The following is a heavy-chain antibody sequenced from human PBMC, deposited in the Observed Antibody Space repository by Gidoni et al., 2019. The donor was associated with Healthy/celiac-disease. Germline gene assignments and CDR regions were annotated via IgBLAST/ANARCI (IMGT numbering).Heavy chain of an antibody. CDR1: GVSISSSSSY. J-gene: IGHJ4*02. CDR2: IYYSGST. Sequence: QLQLQESGPGLVTPAETLSHTCTVSGVSISSSSSYWGWIRQPPGKVVEWIGSIYYSGSTDYNPSLKSRVTISVDTSKNQFSLKLSSVTAADTAVYYCARHIGFSSGWLMGAFDYWGQGTLVTVSS. V-gene: IGHV4-39*01. CDR3: ARHIGFSSGWLMGAFDY. D-gene: IGHD6-19*01.